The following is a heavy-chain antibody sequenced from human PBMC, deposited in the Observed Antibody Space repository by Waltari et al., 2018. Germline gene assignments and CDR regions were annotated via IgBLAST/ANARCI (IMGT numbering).Heavy chain of an antibody. CDR3: ARGRYDFWSGPNQYFQH. J-gene: IGHJ1*01. Sequence: QVQLQQWGAGLLKPSETLSLTCAVYGGSFSGYYWSWIRQPPGTGLEWSWEIKQRGSTNNSPSLKRRVTISVDTSKKQFALKLSSGTAADTAVYYCARGRYDFWSGPNQYFQHWGQGTLVTVSS. V-gene: IGHV4-34*01. D-gene: IGHD3-3*01. CDR1: GGSFSGYY. CDR2: IKQRGST.